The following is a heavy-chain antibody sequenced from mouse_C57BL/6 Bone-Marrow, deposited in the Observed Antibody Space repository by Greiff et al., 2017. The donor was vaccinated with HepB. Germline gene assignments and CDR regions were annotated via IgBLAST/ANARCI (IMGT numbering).Heavy chain of an antibody. CDR1: GYTFTSYW. Sequence: QVQLKQPGAELVRPGTSVKLSCKASGYTFTSYWMHWVKQRPGQGLEWIGVIDPSDSYTKYNQKFKGKATLTVDTSSSTAYMQLSSLTSEDTAVYYCASVRSRFAYWGQGTLVTVS. V-gene: IGHV1-59*01. J-gene: IGHJ3*01. CDR3: ASVRSRFAY. CDR2: IDPSDSYT. D-gene: IGHD1-1*01.